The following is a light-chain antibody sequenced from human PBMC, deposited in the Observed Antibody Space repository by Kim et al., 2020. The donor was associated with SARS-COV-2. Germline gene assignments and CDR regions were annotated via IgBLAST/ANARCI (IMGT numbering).Light chain of an antibody. CDR2: SNN. CDR3: AAWDDSLNRVV. CDR1: SSNIGGNT. J-gene: IGLJ2*01. V-gene: IGLV1-44*01. Sequence: ELTQPPSASGTPGQSVTISCSGSSSNIGGNTVNWYQQLPGTAPKPLIYSNNQRPSGVPERFSGSKSVTSASLAIGGLQSEDEAHYYCAAWDDSLNRVVFGGGTKLTVL.